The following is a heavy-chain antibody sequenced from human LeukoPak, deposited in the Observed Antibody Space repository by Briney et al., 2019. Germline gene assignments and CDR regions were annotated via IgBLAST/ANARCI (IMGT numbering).Heavy chain of an antibody. J-gene: IGHJ4*02. V-gene: IGHV1-2*02. CDR2: INPNSGGT. CDR1: GYTFTSYY. CDR3: ARGTGRYFDWLLLPHDY. Sequence: ASVKVSCKASGYTFTSYYMYWVRQAPGQGLEWMGIINPNSGGTNYAQKFQGRVTMTRDTSISTAYMELSRLRSDDTAVYYCARGTGRYFDWLLLPHDYWGQGTLVTVSS. D-gene: IGHD3-9*01.